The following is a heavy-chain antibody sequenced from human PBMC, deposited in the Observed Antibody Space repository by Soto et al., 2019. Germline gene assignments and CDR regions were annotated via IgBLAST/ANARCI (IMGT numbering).Heavy chain of an antibody. CDR3: AKLDCVGDCYSWYFDY. J-gene: IGHJ4*02. D-gene: IGHD2-21*02. V-gene: IGHV3-30*18. Sequence: QVQLVESGGGVVQPGRSLRLSCAASGFTFSSYGMHWVRQAPGKGLEWVAFILYDGSNKYYADSVKGRFTISRDNSKHTLYLQMNSLRADDTAVYYCAKLDCVGDCYSWYFDYWGQGTLVTVSS. CDR2: ILYDGSNK. CDR1: GFTFSSYG.